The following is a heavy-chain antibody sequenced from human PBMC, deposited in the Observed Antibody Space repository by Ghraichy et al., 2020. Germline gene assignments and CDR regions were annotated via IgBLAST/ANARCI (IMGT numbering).Heavy chain of an antibody. CDR1: GGSFSGYY. CDR2: INHSGST. V-gene: IGHV4-34*01. Sequence: GSLRLSCAVYGGSFSGYYWSWIRQPPGKGLEWIGEINHSGSTNYNPSLKSRVTISVDTSKNQFSLKLSSVTAADTAVYYCARGRYCSSTSCSGRRLRPNYYYYGMDVWGQGTTVTVSS. CDR3: ARGRYCSSTSCSGRRLRPNYYYYGMDV. D-gene: IGHD2-2*01. J-gene: IGHJ6*02.